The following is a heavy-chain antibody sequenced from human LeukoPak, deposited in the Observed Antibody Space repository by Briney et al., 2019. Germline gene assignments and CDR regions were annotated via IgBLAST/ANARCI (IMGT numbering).Heavy chain of an antibody. J-gene: IGHJ4*02. CDR2: FHYSGST. CDR3: ARHHDGGPKLRLDF. D-gene: IGHD2-15*01. CDR1: GASVSNYY. Sequence: SETLSLTCRVSGASVSNYYWSWVRQSPGKGLEWIGFFHYSGSTNYNPSLNSRVTTSIDTSMNQLSLTLVSVTAADTAVYFCARHHDGGPKLRLDFWGLGVLVTVSS. V-gene: IGHV4-59*08.